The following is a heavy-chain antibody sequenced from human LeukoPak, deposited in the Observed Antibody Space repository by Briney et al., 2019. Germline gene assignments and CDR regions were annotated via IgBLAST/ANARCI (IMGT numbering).Heavy chain of an antibody. J-gene: IGHJ4*02. Sequence: ASVKVSCKASGYTFTSYGISWVRQAPGQGLEWMGWISAYNGNTNYAQKLQGRVTMTRDTSTSTVYMELSSLRSEDTAVYYCARGLLEWLLLPHYYFDYWGQGTLVTVSS. CDR3: ARGLLEWLLLPHYYFDY. CDR1: GYTFTSYG. CDR2: ISAYNGNT. V-gene: IGHV1-18*01. D-gene: IGHD3-3*01.